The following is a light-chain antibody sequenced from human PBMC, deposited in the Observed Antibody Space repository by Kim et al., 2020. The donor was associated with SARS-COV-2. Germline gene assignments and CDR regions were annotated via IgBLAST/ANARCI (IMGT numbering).Light chain of an antibody. J-gene: IGLJ3*02. CDR2: ADN. CDR1: SGSIDSTY. CDR3: QSSDGSTWV. Sequence: GKTGTISCTRNSGSIDSTYVQWYQQRPASAPTTVIYADNQRLSGVPDRFTASIDSSSNSASLTISGLKPEDEADYYCQSSDGSTWVFGGGTQLTVL. V-gene: IGLV6-57*03.